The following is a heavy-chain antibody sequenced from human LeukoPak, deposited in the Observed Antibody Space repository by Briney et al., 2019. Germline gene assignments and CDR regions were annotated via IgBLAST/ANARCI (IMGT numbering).Heavy chain of an antibody. D-gene: IGHD3-3*01. V-gene: IGHV4-34*01. CDR2: INHSGST. J-gene: IGHJ5*02. Sequence: PSETLSLTCAVYGGSLSGYYWSWIRQPPGKGLEWIGEINHSGSTNYNPSLKSRVTISVDTSKNQLSLKLSSMTAADTAVYYCARGRLLEWFDSWGQGTLVSVSS. CDR3: ARGRLLEWFDS. CDR1: GGSLSGYY.